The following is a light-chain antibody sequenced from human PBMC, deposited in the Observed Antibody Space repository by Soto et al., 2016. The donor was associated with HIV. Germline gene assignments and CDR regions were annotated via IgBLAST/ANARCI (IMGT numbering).Light chain of an antibody. CDR3: QVWNSANDHVV. V-gene: IGLV3-21*03. CDR1: DIGSKS. J-gene: IGLJ3*02. Sequence: SYVLTQPPSVSLAPGKAATITCGGNDIGSKSVHWYQQKAGQAPALVLFDDSDRPSGIPERISGSNSGNTATLTITRVEAGDEADYYCQVWNSANDHVVFGGGTELTVL. CDR2: DDS.